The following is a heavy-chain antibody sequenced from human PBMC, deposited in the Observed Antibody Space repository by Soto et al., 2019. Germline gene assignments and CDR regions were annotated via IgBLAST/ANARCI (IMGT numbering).Heavy chain of an antibody. Sequence: QVQLVQSGAEVKKPGSSVKVSCKASGDTFSSYAINWVRQAPGQGLEWMGGIIPMFGTANYAQKFKGRVTITAGESTSTVYMELSSLRSEDTAVYYCARVGPAHYYDSRCSYSPLDYWGQGTLVTVS. CDR2: IIPMFGTA. CDR1: GDTFSSYA. CDR3: ARVGPAHYYDSRCSYSPLDY. V-gene: IGHV1-69*01. J-gene: IGHJ4*02. D-gene: IGHD3-22*01.